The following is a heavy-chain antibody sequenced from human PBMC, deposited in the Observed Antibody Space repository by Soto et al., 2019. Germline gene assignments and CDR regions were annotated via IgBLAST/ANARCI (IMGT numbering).Heavy chain of an antibody. CDR2: IYHSGTT. V-gene: IGHV4-4*02. CDR1: GSSISRNNW. D-gene: IGHD2-21*02. Sequence: SETLSLTCAVSGSSISRNNWWSWVRQPPVKGLEWIGEIYHSGTTRYNPSLKSRVTVLVVKAKNQFSLQLSSVTAADTAVYYCAKFGGDWTWGQGTLVTVCS. J-gene: IGHJ4*02. CDR3: AKFGGDWT.